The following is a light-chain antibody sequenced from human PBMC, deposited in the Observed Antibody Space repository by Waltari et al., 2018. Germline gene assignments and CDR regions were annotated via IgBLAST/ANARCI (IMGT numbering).Light chain of an antibody. V-gene: IGKV3-20*01. CDR2: GAS. CDR1: QSVGKT. J-gene: IGKJ1*01. CDR3: QHYVRLPAT. Sequence: SCRARQSVGKTLALYQQKPGQAPRLLMDGASSRATGTPDSFSGSGSGTDFSLTISRLEPEDFAVYYCQHYVRLPATFGQGTKVEIK.